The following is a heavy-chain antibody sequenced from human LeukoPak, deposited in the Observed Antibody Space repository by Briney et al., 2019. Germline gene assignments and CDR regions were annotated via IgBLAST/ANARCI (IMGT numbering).Heavy chain of an antibody. Sequence: SETLSLTCTVSGGSISSSSYYWGWFRQPPGKGLEWIGNIYYSGSTYYNPSLKSRVTISVDTSKNQFSLKLSSVTAADTAVYYCARVNTLIRGIGWFDPWGQGILVTVSS. CDR2: IYYSGST. CDR3: ARVNTLIRGIGWFDP. CDR1: GGSISSSSYY. D-gene: IGHD3-10*01. J-gene: IGHJ5*02. V-gene: IGHV4-39*07.